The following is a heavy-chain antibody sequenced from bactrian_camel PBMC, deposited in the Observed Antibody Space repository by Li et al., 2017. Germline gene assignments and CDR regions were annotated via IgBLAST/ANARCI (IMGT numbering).Heavy chain of an antibody. CDR3: AGTCHALTRHTY. CDR2: TRLDGTT. CDR1: PFIFTNCD. Sequence: HVQLVESGGGTVQAGESLKLSCEGSPFIFTNCDLAWYRQPPGKSRALISDTRLDGTTTYADSVKGRFAVSRDNAANTLTLQMNSLKTEDTAVYYCAGTCHALTRHTYWGRGTQVTVS. D-gene: IGHD2*01. J-gene: IGHJ4*01. V-gene: IGHV3S53*01.